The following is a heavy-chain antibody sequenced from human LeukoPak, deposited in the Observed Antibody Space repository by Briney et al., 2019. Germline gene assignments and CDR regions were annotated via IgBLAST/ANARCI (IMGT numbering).Heavy chain of an antibody. Sequence: IPSETLSLTCTVSGGSINNYYWSWIRQPPGKGLEWIGYIYYSGSTNHNPSLKSRVTISVDTSKNQFSLKLSSVTAADTAVYYCVRGHSSSWSRLDAFDIWGQGTMVTVSS. CDR2: IYYSGST. J-gene: IGHJ3*02. CDR3: VRGHSSSWSRLDAFDI. D-gene: IGHD6-13*01. CDR1: GGSINNYY. V-gene: IGHV4-59*12.